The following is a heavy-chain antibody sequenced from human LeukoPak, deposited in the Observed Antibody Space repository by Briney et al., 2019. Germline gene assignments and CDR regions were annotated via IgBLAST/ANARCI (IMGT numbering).Heavy chain of an antibody. D-gene: IGHD5/OR15-5a*01. V-gene: IGHV3-7*01. J-gene: IGHJ3*02. CDR1: EFTFSNNW. CDR3: ASFGILVSWGAFDI. CDR2: IKEDGRIK. Sequence: GGSLRLSCAASEFTFSNNWMSWVRQAPGKGPEWVASIKEDGRIKYYVDSVKGRFTISRDNAKNSLYLQMSSLRAEDTAVYYCASFGILVSWGAFDIWGQGTMVTVSS.